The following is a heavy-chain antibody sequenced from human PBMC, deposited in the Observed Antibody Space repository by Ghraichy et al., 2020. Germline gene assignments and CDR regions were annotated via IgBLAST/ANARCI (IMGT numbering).Heavy chain of an antibody. CDR2: ISAYNGNT. J-gene: IGHJ3*02. V-gene: IGHV1-18*04. CDR3: ARDPNCGGDCDDAFDI. CDR1: GYTFTSYG. Sequence: ASVKVSCKASGYTFTSYGISWVRQAPGQGLEWMGWISAYNGNTNYAQKLQGRVTMTTDTSTSTAYMELRSLRSDDTAVYYCARDPNCGGDCDDAFDIWGQGTMVTVSS. D-gene: IGHD2-21*02.